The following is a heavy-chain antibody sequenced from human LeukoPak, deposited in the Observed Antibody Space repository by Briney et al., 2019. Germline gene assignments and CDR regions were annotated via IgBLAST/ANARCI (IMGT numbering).Heavy chain of an antibody. CDR1: GFTFSSNW. CDR2: IKHDGSET. J-gene: IGHJ4*02. D-gene: IGHD6-13*01. CDR3: ARGTIAAAGYYYFDY. Sequence: GGSLRLSCAAPGFTFSSNWMSWVRQAPGQGRQRVANIKHDGSETYYVDSVKGRFTISRDNAKNSLYLQMNSLRAEDTAVYYCARGTIAAAGYYYFDYWGQGTQVTVSS. V-gene: IGHV3-7*04.